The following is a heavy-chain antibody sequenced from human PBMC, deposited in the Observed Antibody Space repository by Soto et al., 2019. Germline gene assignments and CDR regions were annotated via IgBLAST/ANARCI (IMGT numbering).Heavy chain of an antibody. CDR1: GYTFTSYV. V-gene: IGHV1-3*01. J-gene: IGHJ4*02. CDR2: INAGSGNT. CDR3: ARTFHGDFDY. Sequence: ASVKVSCKASGYTFTSYVMQWVRQAPGQRLEWMGWINAGSGNTKYPQKFQGRVTITRDTSANTAYMELSSLRSEDTAVYYCARTFHGDFDYWGQGTQVTVSS. D-gene: IGHD3-16*01.